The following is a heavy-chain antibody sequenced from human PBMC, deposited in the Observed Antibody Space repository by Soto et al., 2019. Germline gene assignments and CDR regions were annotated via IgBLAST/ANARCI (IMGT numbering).Heavy chain of an antibody. V-gene: IGHV1-69*13. CDR3: ARCPRYGGFGRFDP. CDR1: GGTFSSYA. CDR2: IIPIFGTA. Sequence: SSVKVSCKASGGTFSSYAISWVRQAPGQGLEWMGWIIPIFGTANYAQKFQGRVTITADESTSTAYMELSSLRSEDTAVYYCARCPRYGGFGRFDPWGQGTLVTVSS. D-gene: IGHD4-17*01. J-gene: IGHJ5*01.